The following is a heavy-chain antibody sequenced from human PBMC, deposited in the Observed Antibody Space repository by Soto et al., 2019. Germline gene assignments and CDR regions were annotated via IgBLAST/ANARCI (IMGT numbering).Heavy chain of an antibody. CDR2: ISAYNGNT. D-gene: IGHD3-10*01. J-gene: IGHJ4*02. Sequence: ASVKVSCKSSGYTFTSYGISWVRHAPGQGLEWMGWISAYNGNTNYAQNLQGRVTMTTDTSMTTAYMELRSLRSDDTAVYYCARVRLYGSGSYYGIFDYWGQGTLVTVSS. V-gene: IGHV1-18*01. CDR1: GYTFTSYG. CDR3: ARVRLYGSGSYYGIFDY.